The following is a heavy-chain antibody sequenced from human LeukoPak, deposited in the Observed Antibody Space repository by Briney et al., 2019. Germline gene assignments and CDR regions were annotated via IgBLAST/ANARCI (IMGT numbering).Heavy chain of an antibody. J-gene: IGHJ2*01. Sequence: GESLKISCKGSGYSFTSHWIGWVRPMPGKGLEWMGIINPADSETRNSPSFQGQVTISADKSISTAYLQWSSLKASDTAMYYCARLDTVTDYWYFDLWGRGTLVTVSS. CDR2: INPADSET. CDR3: ARLDTVTDYWYFDL. CDR1: GYSFTSHW. V-gene: IGHV5-51*01. D-gene: IGHD4-17*01.